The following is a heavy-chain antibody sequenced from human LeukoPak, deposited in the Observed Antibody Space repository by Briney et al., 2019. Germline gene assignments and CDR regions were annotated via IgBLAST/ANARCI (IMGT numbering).Heavy chain of an antibody. Sequence: ASETLSLTCTVSGGSISSSSYYWGWIRQPPGKGLEWIGSIYYGGSTYYNPSLKSRVTISVDTSKDQFSLKLSSVTAADTAVYYCARYYYGSGSYRWFDPWGQGTLVTVSS. D-gene: IGHD3-10*01. CDR1: GGSISSSSYY. CDR2: IYYGGST. J-gene: IGHJ5*02. CDR3: ARYYYGSGSYRWFDP. V-gene: IGHV4-39*01.